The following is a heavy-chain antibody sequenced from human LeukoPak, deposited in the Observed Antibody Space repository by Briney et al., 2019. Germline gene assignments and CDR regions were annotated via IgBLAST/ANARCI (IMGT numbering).Heavy chain of an antibody. V-gene: IGHV3-21*01. CDR1: GFTFSTFS. J-gene: IGHJ5*02. Sequence: GGSLRLSCAASGFTFSTFSMNWVRQAPGKGLEWVSSISGRSNYIFYADSVKGRFTISRDDAENSLYLLLNSLRVEDTAVYYCARGSTLGSCTSSSCHNWFDPWGQGTLVTVSS. CDR3: ARGSTLGSCTSSSCHNWFDP. D-gene: IGHD2-2*01. CDR2: ISGRSNYI.